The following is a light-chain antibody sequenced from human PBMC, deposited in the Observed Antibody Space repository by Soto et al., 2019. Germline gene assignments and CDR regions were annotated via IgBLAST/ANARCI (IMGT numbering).Light chain of an antibody. CDR1: SSDVGGYNY. CDR2: GNS. J-gene: IGLJ1*01. CDR3: QSYDSSLSGYV. Sequence: QSALTQPASVSGSPGQSITISCTGTSSDVGGYNYVSWYQQLPGTAPKLLIYGNSNRPSGVPDRFSGSKSGTSASLAITGLQAEDEADYYCQSYDSSLSGYVFGTGTKLTVL. V-gene: IGLV1-40*01.